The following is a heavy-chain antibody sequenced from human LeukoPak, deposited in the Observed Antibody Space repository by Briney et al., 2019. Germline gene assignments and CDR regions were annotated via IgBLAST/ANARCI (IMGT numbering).Heavy chain of an antibody. V-gene: IGHV3-21*01. Sequence: GGSLRLSCAASGFTFSSYAMSWVRQAPGKGLEWVSSISSSSSYIYYADSVKGRFTNSRDNAKNSLYLQMNSLRAEDTAVYYCARDQYGSGSYSLLDYWGQGTLVTVSS. D-gene: IGHD3-10*01. J-gene: IGHJ4*02. CDR3: ARDQYGSGSYSLLDY. CDR2: ISSSSSYI. CDR1: GFTFSSYA.